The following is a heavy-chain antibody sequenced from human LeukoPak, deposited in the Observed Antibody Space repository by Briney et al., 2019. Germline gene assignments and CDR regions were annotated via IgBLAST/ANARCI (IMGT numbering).Heavy chain of an antibody. CDR2: ISAYNGNT. D-gene: IGHD4-11*01. CDR3: ARDPGDYSNPRGGYYGMDV. CDR1: GYTFTSYG. Sequence: ASVKVSCKASGYTFTSYGISWVRQAPGQGLEWMGCISAYNGNTNYAQKLQGRVTMTTDTSTSTAYMELRSLRSDDTAVYYCARDPGDYSNPRGGYYGMDVWGQGTKDTVSS. J-gene: IGHJ6*02. V-gene: IGHV1-18*01.